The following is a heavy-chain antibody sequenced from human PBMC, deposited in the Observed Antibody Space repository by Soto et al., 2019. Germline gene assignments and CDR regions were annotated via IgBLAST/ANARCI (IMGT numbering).Heavy chain of an antibody. Sequence: PSETLSLTFTVSGGSISSYYWSWIRQSPGKGLEWIGYIYYSGSTKYNPSLKSRVTISVDTSKNQFSLKLSSVTAADTAVYYCARGRGDTAMAWYYWGQGTLVTVSS. CDR2: IYYSGST. V-gene: IGHV4-59*01. D-gene: IGHD5-18*01. CDR1: GGSISSYY. CDR3: ARGRGDTAMAWYY. J-gene: IGHJ4*02.